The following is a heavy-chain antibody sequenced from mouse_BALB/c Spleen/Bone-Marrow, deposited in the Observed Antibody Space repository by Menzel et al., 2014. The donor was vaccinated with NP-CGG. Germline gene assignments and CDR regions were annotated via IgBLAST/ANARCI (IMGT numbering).Heavy chain of an antibody. CDR3: ARDDYYAMDY. CDR1: GFTFTDYY. V-gene: IGHV7-3*02. CDR2: IRNKANGYTT. J-gene: IGHJ4*01. Sequence: EVKLVESGGGLVQPVGSLRLSCATSGFTFTDYYMSWVRQPPGKALEWLGFIRNKANGYTTEYSASVKGRFTISRDNSQSILYLQMNTLRAEDSATYYCARDDYYAMDYWGQGTSVTVSS.